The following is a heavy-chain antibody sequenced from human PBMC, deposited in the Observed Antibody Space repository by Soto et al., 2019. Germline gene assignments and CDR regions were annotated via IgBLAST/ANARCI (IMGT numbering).Heavy chain of an antibody. CDR3: ARDRGYNWNYGWFDP. CDR1: GYTFTSYG. D-gene: IGHD1-7*01. CDR2: ISAYNGNT. J-gene: IGHJ5*02. Sequence: ASVKVSCKASGYTFTSYGISWVRQAPGQGLEWMGRISAYNGNTNYAQKLQGRVTMTTDTSTSTAYMELRSLRSDDSAVYYCARDRGYNWNYGWFDPWGQGTLVTVSS. V-gene: IGHV1-18*01.